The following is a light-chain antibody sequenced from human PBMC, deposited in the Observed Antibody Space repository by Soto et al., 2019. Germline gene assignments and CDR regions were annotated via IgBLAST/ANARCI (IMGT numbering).Light chain of an antibody. CDR2: GAS. CDR1: QRISSN. CDR3: QQHYNTPLT. J-gene: IGKJ1*01. V-gene: IGKV3D-15*01. Sequence: IVMTQSPATLSASPGERATLSCRASQRISSNLAWYQHKPGQAPRLLIYGASSRATGIPDRFSGSGSATHFTLTISSLQPEDFATYYCQQHYNTPLTFGQGTKVDIK.